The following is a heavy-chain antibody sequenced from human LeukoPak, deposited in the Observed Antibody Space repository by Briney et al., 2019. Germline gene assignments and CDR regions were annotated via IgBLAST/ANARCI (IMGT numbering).Heavy chain of an antibody. V-gene: IGHV3-23*01. CDR3: AKTEKYSSGWYLRTSFDY. Sequence: GGSLRLSCAASGFTFSSYAMSWVHQAPGKGLEWVSAISGSGGSTYYADSVKGRFTISRDNSKNTLYLQMNSLRAEDTAVYYCAKTEKYSSGWYLRTSFDYWGQGTLVTVSS. J-gene: IGHJ4*02. D-gene: IGHD6-19*01. CDR2: ISGSGGST. CDR1: GFTFSSYA.